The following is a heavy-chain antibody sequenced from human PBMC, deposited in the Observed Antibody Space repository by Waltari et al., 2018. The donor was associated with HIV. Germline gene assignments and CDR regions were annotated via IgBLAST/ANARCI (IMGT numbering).Heavy chain of an antibody. Sequence: QVQLVDSGGGVVQPGWSLRLSCAAYGFTVSGYALHWVRQAPGKGLEWVSVISYDGRHIFYADSVRGRFTISRDNSKNTLYLQMNSLTPADTAVYYCARAYNWNIRSPGFCDFWGQGTLVTVSS. CDR2: ISYDGRHI. J-gene: IGHJ4*02. V-gene: IGHV3-30*04. D-gene: IGHD1-20*01. CDR3: ARAYNWNIRSPGFCDF. CDR1: GFTVSGYA.